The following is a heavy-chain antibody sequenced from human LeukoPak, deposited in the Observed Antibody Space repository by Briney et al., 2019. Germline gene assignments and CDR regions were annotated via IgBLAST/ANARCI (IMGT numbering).Heavy chain of an antibody. CDR3: ARDFYGDDGHHPFDY. CDR2: IYASGST. D-gene: IGHD2/OR15-2a*01. Sequence: SETLSLTCSVSGASIVNYYWNWLRQPAGKGLEWIGRIYASGSTNYNPSRKSRVTIPMHKSKKHFSLNLKSVTAADTAFYYCARDFYGDDGHHPFDYWGQGIQVTVSS. V-gene: IGHV4-4*07. J-gene: IGHJ4*02. CDR1: GASIVNYY.